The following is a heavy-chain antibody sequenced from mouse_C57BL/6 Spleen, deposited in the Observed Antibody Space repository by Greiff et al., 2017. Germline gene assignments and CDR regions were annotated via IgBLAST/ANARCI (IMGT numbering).Heavy chain of an antibody. CDR1: GYTFTSYW. Sequence: VQLQQSGAELAKPGASVKLSCKASGYTFTSYWMHWVKQRPGQGLEWIGYINPSSGYTKYNQKFKDKDTLTADKSSSTAYMQLSSLTYEDSAVYYCARNYYGSSLYYYAMDYWGQGTSVTVSS. D-gene: IGHD1-1*01. J-gene: IGHJ4*01. CDR2: INPSSGYT. V-gene: IGHV1-7*01. CDR3: ARNYYGSSLYYYAMDY.